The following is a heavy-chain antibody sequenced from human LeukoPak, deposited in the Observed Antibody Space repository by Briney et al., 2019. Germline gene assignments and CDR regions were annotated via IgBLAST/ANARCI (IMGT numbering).Heavy chain of an antibody. CDR2: IIPIFGTA. CDR3: ARVGSSSSRGYYYYYYMDV. D-gene: IGHD6-6*01. J-gene: IGHJ6*03. V-gene: IGHV1-69*13. CDR1: GGTFSSYA. Sequence: SVKVSCKASGGTFSSYAISWVRQAPGQGLEWMGGIIPIFGTANYAQKFQGRVTITADESTSTAYMELSSLRSEDTAVYYCARVGSSSSRGYYYYYYMDVWGKGTTVTVSS.